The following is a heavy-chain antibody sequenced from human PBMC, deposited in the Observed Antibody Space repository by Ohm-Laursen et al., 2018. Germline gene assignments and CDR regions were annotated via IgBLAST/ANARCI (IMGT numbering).Heavy chain of an antibody. Sequence: SETLSLIWTVSGGSFTGHYWSWIRQPPGKGLEWIGHISYTGYTSYKSSLKSRVTISLDTSRKHFSLRLTSLAAADTAVYYCARGSNEYGGLYFPHWGQGTLVTVSS. J-gene: IGHJ1*01. CDR3: ARGSNEYGGLYFPH. CDR1: GGSFTGHY. D-gene: IGHD4-23*01. CDR2: ISYTGYT. V-gene: IGHV4-59*11.